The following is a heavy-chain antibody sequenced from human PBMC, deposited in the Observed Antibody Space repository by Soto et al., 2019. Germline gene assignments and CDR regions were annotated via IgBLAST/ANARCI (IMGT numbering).Heavy chain of an antibody. D-gene: IGHD4-17*01. J-gene: IGHJ4*02. CDR3: ATPWRYGGKAFDY. CDR1: GYTFTSYG. Sequence: ASVKVSCKASGYTFTSYGISWVRQAPGQGLEWMGGFGADDGKTNYAQKFQGRVTMTKDTSTDTAYMELSSLRSEDTAVYYCATPWRYGGKAFDYWGQGTLVTVSS. V-gene: IGHV1-18*01. CDR2: FGADDGKT.